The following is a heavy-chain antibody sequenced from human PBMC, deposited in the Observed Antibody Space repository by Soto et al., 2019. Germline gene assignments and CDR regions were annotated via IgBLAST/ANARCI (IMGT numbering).Heavy chain of an antibody. J-gene: IGHJ6*02. CDR1: GGSMYGGTSY. V-gene: IGHV4-39*02. D-gene: IGHD6-19*01. CDR2: VYYSGTT. Sequence: PSETLSLTCTVSGGSMYGGTSYWGWIRQPPGKGLEWIGVVYYSGTTYYNTSLESRVTISIDMSKDQFSLTLSSVTAADTAVYYCAREDSYGWSGESLDVWGQGTTVTVSS. CDR3: AREDSYGWSGESLDV.